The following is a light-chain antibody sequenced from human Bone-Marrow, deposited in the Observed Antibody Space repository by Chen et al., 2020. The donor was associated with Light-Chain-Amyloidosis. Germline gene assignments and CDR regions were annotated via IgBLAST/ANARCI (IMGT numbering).Light chain of an antibody. V-gene: IGLV2-14*03. CDR1: TSDVGAYDY. Sequence: QSALTQPAPVSDFPVQSITISFTGITSDVGAYDYVFWYQQHPGRAPKLIIHDVSNRPSGVSDRFSGSKSDNTASLTISGLQAEDEADYYCSSYTSTYTVLFGGGTKLTVL. CDR2: DVS. CDR3: SSYTSTYTVL. J-gene: IGLJ2*01.